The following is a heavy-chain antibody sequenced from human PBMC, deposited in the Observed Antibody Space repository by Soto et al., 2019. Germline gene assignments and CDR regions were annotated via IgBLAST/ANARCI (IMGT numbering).Heavy chain of an antibody. CDR3: AKDIQFGGSYYFVY. D-gene: IGHD1-26*01. Sequence: GGSLRLSCADSGFNFDDYAMHWVRQAPGKGLEWVSGISWNSGSIGYADSVKGRFTISRDNAKNSLYLQMNSLRAEDSSLYYCAKDIQFGGSYYFVYLCQGTLVTFSS. CDR2: ISWNSGSI. V-gene: IGHV3-9*01. J-gene: IGHJ4*02. CDR1: GFNFDDYA.